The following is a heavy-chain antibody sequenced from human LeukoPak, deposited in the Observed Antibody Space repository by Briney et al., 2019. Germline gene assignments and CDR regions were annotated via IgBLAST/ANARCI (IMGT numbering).Heavy chain of an antibody. V-gene: IGHV4-59*01. CDR3: ARARRDFWSGPHEGYFDY. CDR2: IYYSGSS. D-gene: IGHD3-3*01. J-gene: IGHJ4*02. Sequence: SETLSLTCNVSGGSISGYHWSWIRQPPGEGLEWLGYIYYSGSSNYNPSLKSRVTMSADTSKNQFSLKLSSVTAADTAVYYCARARRDFWSGPHEGYFDYWGQGTLVTVSS. CDR1: GGSISGYH.